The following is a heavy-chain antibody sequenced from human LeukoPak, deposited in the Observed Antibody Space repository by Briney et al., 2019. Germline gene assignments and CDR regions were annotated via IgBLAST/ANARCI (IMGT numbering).Heavy chain of an antibody. V-gene: IGHV3-7*04. CDR3: ARSDTAMVNYYYYYGMDV. CDR1: EFTFSNYW. Sequence: GGSLRLSCAASEFTFSNYWMGWVRQAPGKGLEWVANIKQDGSEKYYVDSVKGRFTISRDNAKNSLYLQMNSLRAEDTAVYYCARSDTAMVNYYYYYGMDVWGQGTTVTVSS. J-gene: IGHJ6*02. CDR2: IKQDGSEK. D-gene: IGHD5-18*01.